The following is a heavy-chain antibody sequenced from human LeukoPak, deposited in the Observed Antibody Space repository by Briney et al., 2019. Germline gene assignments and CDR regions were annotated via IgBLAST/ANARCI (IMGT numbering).Heavy chain of an antibody. CDR2: INHSGST. CDR1: GGSFSGYY. D-gene: IGHD4-17*01. V-gene: IGHV4-34*01. Sequence: SETLSLTCAVYGGSFSGYYWSWIRQPPGKGLEWIGEINHSGSTNYNPSLKSRVTISVDTSKNQFSLKLSSVTAADTAVYYCATTTVTTTPGDYWGQGTLVTVSS. J-gene: IGHJ4*02. CDR3: ATTTVTTTPGDY.